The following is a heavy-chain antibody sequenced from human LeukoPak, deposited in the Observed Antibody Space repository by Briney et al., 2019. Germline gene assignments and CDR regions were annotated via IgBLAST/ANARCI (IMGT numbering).Heavy chain of an antibody. D-gene: IGHD3-10*01. CDR1: GGSFNSDDYY. V-gene: IGHV4-61*08. J-gene: IGHJ4*02. Sequence: SETLSLSCGVSGGSFNSDDYYWNWIRQPPGRGLEWIGYIYYGGNTNYNPSLRSRVTISMDTSKNQFSLKVNSVTAADTAVYFCASGPRNYYYSGSYHYWGQGTLVTVSS. CDR2: IYYGGNT. CDR3: ASGPRNYYYSGSYHY.